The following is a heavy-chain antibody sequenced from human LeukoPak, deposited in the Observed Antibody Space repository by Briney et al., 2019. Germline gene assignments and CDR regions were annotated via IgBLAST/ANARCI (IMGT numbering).Heavy chain of an antibody. CDR2: IYYSGST. D-gene: IGHD1-26*01. CDR1: GGSISSYY. Sequence: SETQSLTCTVSGGSISSYYWNWIRQPPGKGLEWIGYIYYSGSTNYNPSLKSRVTISVDTSKNQFSLKLSSVTAADTAVYYCARDSIWDKWYFDLWGRGTLVTVSS. V-gene: IGHV4-59*12. J-gene: IGHJ2*01. CDR3: ARDSIWDKWYFDL.